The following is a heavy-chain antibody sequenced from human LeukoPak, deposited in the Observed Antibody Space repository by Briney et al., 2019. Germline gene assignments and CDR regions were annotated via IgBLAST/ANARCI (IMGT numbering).Heavy chain of an antibody. J-gene: IGHJ4*02. D-gene: IGHD3-10*01. V-gene: IGHV3-23*01. CDR2: ISGSGGST. Sequence: GGSLRLSCAASGFTFSSYAMSWVRQAPGKGLEWVSSISGSGGSTYYADSVKGRFTISRDNSENTLYLQMNSLRAEDTAVYYCAKRYYYASGSYYQEYYFDYWGQGTLVTVSS. CDR3: AKRYYYASGSYYQEYYFDY. CDR1: GFTFSSYA.